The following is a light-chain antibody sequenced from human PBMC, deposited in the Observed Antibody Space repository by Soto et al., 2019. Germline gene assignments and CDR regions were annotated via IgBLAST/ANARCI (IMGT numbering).Light chain of an antibody. V-gene: IGLV1-51*01. Sequence: QSVLTQPPSVSAAPGQKVTISCSGSSSNIGNNYVSWYQQLPGTAPKLLIYDNNKRPSGIPDRFSGSKSGTSATLGITGLQTGDEADYYCGTWDSSLSAGGNYVFGTGTKLTVL. J-gene: IGLJ1*01. CDR3: GTWDSSLSAGGNYV. CDR2: DNN. CDR1: SSNIGNNY.